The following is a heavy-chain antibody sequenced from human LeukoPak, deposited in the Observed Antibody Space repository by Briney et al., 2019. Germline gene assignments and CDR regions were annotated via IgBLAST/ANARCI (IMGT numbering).Heavy chain of an antibody. CDR3: AREGLQLAHDAFDI. Sequence: GESLQISCKGSGYSFTNYWIAWVRQMPGKGLEWMGIIYPGDSDTRYSPSFQGQVTISADKSISTAYLQWSSLKASDTAMYYCAREGLQLAHDAFDIWGQGTMVTVSS. CDR2: IYPGDSDT. D-gene: IGHD5-24*01. J-gene: IGHJ3*02. CDR1: GYSFTNYW. V-gene: IGHV5-51*01.